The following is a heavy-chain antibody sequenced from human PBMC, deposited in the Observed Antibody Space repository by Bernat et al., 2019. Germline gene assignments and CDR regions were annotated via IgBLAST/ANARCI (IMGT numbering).Heavy chain of an antibody. CDR3: AKAVPAVVPAAMGNYYYYGMDV. CDR1: GFTFSSYA. CDR2: ISGSGGST. Sequence: EVQLLESGGGLVQPGGSLRLSCAASGFTFSSYAMSWVRQAPGKGLEWVSAISGSGGSTNYAGSVKGRLTISRDNSKNTLYLQMNSLRAENTAVYYCAKAVPAVVPAAMGNYYYYGMDVWGQGTTVTVSS. D-gene: IGHD2-2*01. V-gene: IGHV3-23*01. J-gene: IGHJ6*02.